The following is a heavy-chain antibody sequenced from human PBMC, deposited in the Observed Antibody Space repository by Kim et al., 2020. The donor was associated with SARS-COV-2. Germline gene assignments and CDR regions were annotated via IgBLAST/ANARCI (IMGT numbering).Heavy chain of an antibody. CDR3: AREEGVTMTMDV. CDR1: GFTFSSYS. CDR2: ISSSSSYI. V-gene: IGHV3-21*01. D-gene: IGHD4-17*01. Sequence: GGSLRLSCAASGFTFSSYSMNWVRQAPGKGLEWVSSISSSSSYIYYADSVKGRFTISRDNAKNSLYLQMNSLRAEDTAVYYCAREEGVTMTMDVWGQGTTVTVSS. J-gene: IGHJ6*02.